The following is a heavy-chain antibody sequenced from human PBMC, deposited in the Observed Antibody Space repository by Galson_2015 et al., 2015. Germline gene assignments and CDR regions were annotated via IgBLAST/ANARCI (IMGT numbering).Heavy chain of an antibody. J-gene: IGHJ4*02. CDR3: ARGHSGWYFDY. CDR2: IYSGGST. Sequence: SLRLSCAASGFTVSSNYVSWVRQAPGRGPEWVSVIYSGGSTYYADSVKGRFTISRDNSKNTLYLQMDSLRAEDTAVYYCARGHSGWYFDYWGQGTLVTVSS. V-gene: IGHV3-53*01. CDR1: GFTVSSNY. D-gene: IGHD6-19*01.